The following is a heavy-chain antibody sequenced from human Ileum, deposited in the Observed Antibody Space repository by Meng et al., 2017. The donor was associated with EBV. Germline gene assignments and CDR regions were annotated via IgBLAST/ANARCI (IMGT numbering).Heavy chain of an antibody. V-gene: IGHV4-4*02. D-gene: IGHD3-10*01. J-gene: IGHJ1*01. CDR3: LRGSGSSV. Sequence: QVHVGESGPALVKPSEPLSLTCAVSGDSITNHNWWAWVRQPPGKGLEWIGEIPHRGSSAYNPSLKSRVSMSIDKSKNQFSLKLTSVTAADTAVYHCLRGSGSSVWGQGTLVTVSS. CDR2: IPHRGSS. CDR1: GDSITNHNW.